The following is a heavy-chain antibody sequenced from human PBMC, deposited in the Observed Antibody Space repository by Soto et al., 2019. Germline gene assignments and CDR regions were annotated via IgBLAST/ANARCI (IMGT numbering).Heavy chain of an antibody. CDR1: GFTFSSYA. Sequence: PGGSLRLSCAASGFTFSSYAMHWVRQAPGKGLEWVAVISYDGSNKYYADSVKGRFTISRDNSKNTLYLQMNSLRAEDTAVYYCARDRVLWYYYGMDVWGQGITVTVSS. CDR3: ARDRVLWYYYGMDV. D-gene: IGHD2-21*01. V-gene: IGHV3-30-3*01. CDR2: ISYDGSNK. J-gene: IGHJ6*02.